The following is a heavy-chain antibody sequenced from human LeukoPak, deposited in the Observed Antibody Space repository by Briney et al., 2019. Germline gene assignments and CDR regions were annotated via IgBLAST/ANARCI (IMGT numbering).Heavy chain of an antibody. J-gene: IGHJ4*02. D-gene: IGHD4-11*01. Sequence: GGSLRLSCVASGFTFSSYWMHWVRQDPRKGLVWVSRINGDGRNINYADSVRGRFTISRDNSYNTLYLQMSSLRAEDTAVYYCTKEHDYSNFAEDYWGQGTLVTVSS. CDR3: TKEHDYSNFAEDY. CDR1: GFTFSSYW. CDR2: INGDGRNI. V-gene: IGHV3-74*01.